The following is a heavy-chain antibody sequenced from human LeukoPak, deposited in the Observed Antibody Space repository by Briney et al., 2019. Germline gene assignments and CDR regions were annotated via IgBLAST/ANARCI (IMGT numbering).Heavy chain of an antibody. CDR3: AGARSSSCLDY. J-gene: IGHJ4*02. V-gene: IGHV3-64*01. Sequence: GRSLRLSCAASGFTFSSYGMHWVRQAPGKGLEYVSAISSNGGSTYYANSVKGRFTISRDNSKNTLYLQMGSLRAEDMAVYYCAGARSSSCLDYWGQGTLVTVSS. CDR2: ISSNGGST. D-gene: IGHD6-6*01. CDR1: GFTFSSYG.